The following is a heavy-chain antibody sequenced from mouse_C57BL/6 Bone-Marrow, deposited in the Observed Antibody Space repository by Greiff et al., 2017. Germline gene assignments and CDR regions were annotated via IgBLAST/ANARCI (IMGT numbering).Heavy chain of an antibody. CDR2: ISSGSSTS. Sequence: EVQLVESGGGLVKPGGSLKLSCAASGFPFSDYGMHWVRQAPSKGLEWVAYISSGSSTSYYAVTVKGRFTISRDNAKNALFLQMTSVRSEDRAMYYCARGDYYDEGAWLAYWGQGTLVTGSA. J-gene: IGHJ3*01. D-gene: IGHD2-4*01. V-gene: IGHV5-17*01. CDR3: ARGDYYDEGAWLAY. CDR1: GFPFSDYG.